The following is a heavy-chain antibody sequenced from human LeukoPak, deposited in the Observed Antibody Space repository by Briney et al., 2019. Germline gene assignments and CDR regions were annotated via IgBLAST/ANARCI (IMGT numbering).Heavy chain of an antibody. Sequence: SETLSLTCTVSGGSISSYYWGWIRQPPGKGLEWIGYIYYSGSTNYNPSLKSRVTISVDTSKNQFSLKLSSVTAADTAVYYCAGYDFWSGYFPHWGQGTLVTVSS. J-gene: IGHJ4*02. CDR1: GGSISSYY. D-gene: IGHD3-3*01. V-gene: IGHV4-59*01. CDR3: AGYDFWSGYFPH. CDR2: IYYSGST.